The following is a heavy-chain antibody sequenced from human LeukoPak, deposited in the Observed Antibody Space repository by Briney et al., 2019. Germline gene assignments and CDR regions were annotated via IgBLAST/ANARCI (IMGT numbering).Heavy chain of an antibody. CDR1: GFTFSSYG. V-gene: IGHV3-30*18. Sequence: GGSLRLSCAGSGFTFSSYGMRWVRQAPGKGLEWVAVISYDGSNKYYADSVKGRFTISRDNSKNTLYLQMNSLRAEDTAVYYCAKDLGEGATDYWGQGTLVTVSS. CDR2: ISYDGSNK. J-gene: IGHJ4*02. CDR3: AKDLGEGATDY. D-gene: IGHD1-26*01.